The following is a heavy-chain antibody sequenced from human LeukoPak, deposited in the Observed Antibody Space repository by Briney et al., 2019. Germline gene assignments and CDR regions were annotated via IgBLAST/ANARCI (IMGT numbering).Heavy chain of an antibody. J-gene: IGHJ3*02. CDR2: IYTSGST. Sequence: SETLSLTCTVSGGSISSGGYYWSWIRQPAGKGLEWIGRIYTSGSTNYNPSLKSRVTMSVDTSKNQFSLKLSSVTAADTAVYYCAREKISWIKLWSDAFDIWGQGTMVTVSS. CDR3: AREKISWIKLWSDAFDI. CDR1: GGSISSGGYY. V-gene: IGHV4-61*02. D-gene: IGHD5-18*01.